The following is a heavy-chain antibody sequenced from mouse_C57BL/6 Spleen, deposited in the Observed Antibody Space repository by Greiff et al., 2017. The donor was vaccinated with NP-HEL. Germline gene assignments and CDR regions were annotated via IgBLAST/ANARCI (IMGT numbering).Heavy chain of an antibody. CDR3: ARAYYDYVLDY. V-gene: IGHV1-55*01. CDR1: GYTFTSYW. J-gene: IGHJ2*01. CDR2: IYPGSGST. D-gene: IGHD2-4*01. Sequence: QVQLKQPGAELVKPGASVKMSCKASGYTFTSYWITWVKQRPGQGLEWIGDIYPGSGSTNYNEKFKSKATLTVDTSSSTAYMQLSSLTSEDSAVYYCARAYYDYVLDYWGQGTTLTVSS.